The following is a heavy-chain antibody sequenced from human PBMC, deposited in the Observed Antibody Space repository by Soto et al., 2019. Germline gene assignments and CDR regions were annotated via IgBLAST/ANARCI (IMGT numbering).Heavy chain of an antibody. J-gene: IGHJ4*02. V-gene: IGHV4-30-2*01. CDR3: ARSATTVIDDRFLFDY. Sequence: SETLSLTCAVSGGSISSGGYSWSWIRQPPGKGLEWIGYIYHSGSTYYNPSLKSRVTISVDRSKNQFSLKLSSVTAADTAVYYCARSATTVIDDRFLFDYWGQGTLVTVSS. CDR2: IYHSGST. CDR1: GGSISSGGYS. D-gene: IGHD4-17*01.